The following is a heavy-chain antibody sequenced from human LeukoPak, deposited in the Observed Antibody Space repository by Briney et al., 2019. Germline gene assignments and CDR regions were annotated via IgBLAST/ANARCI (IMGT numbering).Heavy chain of an antibody. Sequence: PGGSLRLSCAASAFTFSSYGMHWVRQAPGKGLEWVAFIRYDGSNKYYADSVKGRFTVSRDNSKNTLFLQMNSLRTEDTALYYCARGPYTDYWGQGTLVTVSS. CDR1: AFTFSSYG. CDR3: ARGPYTDY. V-gene: IGHV3-30*02. CDR2: IRYDGSNK. D-gene: IGHD2-2*02. J-gene: IGHJ4*02.